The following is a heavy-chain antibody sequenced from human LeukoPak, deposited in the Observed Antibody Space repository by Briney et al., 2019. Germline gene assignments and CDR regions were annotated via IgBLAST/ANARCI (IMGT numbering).Heavy chain of an antibody. CDR3: TTVAGDNPWS. D-gene: IGHD6-19*01. CDR2: IKSKTDGGAT. J-gene: IGHJ5*02. Sequence: GGSLRLSCAASGFTFSNIWMSWVRQAPGQGLESVGRIKSKTDGGATDYAAPVKGRFTISRDDSKNTLYLQMNSLKIEDTAVYYCTTVAGDNPWSWGQGALSPSPQ. CDR1: GFTFSNIW. V-gene: IGHV3-15*01.